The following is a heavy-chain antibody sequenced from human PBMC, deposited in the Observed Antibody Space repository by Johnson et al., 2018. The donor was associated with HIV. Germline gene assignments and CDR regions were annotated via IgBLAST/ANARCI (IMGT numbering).Heavy chain of an antibody. J-gene: IGHJ3*02. Sequence: VQLVESGGGLVQPGRSLRLSCAASGFTFDDYAMHWVRQAPGKGLEWVSGISWNSGSIGYADSVKGRFTISRDNAKNSLYLQMNSLRAEDTALYYCAKEDSSDAFDILGQGTMVTVSS. CDR1: GFTFDDYA. CDR3: AKEDSSDAFDI. CDR2: ISWNSGSI. D-gene: IGHD5-18*01. V-gene: IGHV3-9*01.